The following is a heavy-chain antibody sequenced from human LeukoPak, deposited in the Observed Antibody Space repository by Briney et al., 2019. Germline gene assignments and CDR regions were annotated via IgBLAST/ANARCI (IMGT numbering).Heavy chain of an antibody. D-gene: IGHD3-22*01. CDR1: VFIFSRYG. J-gene: IGHJ4*02. Sequence: GGSLRLSCAACVFIFSRYGMHWVRQAPAKGLEGVAFIRYDGSNKYYADSVKGGFTISRDNAKNSLYLQMNSLRDEDTAVYYCARDKVEWTYYYDSSGYQGYFDYWGQGTLVTVSS. CDR2: IRYDGSNK. V-gene: IGHV3-30*02. CDR3: ARDKVEWTYYYDSSGYQGYFDY.